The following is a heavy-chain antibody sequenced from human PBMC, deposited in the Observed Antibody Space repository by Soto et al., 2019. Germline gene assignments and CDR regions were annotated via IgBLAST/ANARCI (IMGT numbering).Heavy chain of an antibody. Sequence: GGSLRLSCAASGFTFSSYAMSWVRQAPGKGLEWVSAISGSGGSTYYADSVKGRFTISRDNSKNTLYLQMNSLRAEDTAVYYSAKAYSSSWIYYYYGMDVWGQGTTVTVSS. CDR2: ISGSGGST. CDR1: GFTFSSYA. V-gene: IGHV3-23*01. J-gene: IGHJ6*02. D-gene: IGHD6-13*01. CDR3: AKAYSSSWIYYYYGMDV.